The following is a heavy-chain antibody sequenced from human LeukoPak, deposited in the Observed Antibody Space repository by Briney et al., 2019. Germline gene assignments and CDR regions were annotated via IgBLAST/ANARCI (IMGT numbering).Heavy chain of an antibody. D-gene: IGHD6-13*01. Sequence: ASVKVCCKASGYTFTSYGISWVRQAPGQGLEWVGWISAYNGNTNYAQKLQGRVTMTKDTPTSTAYMELRRLRADDTAVYYCARDRGTEAGHGPILRYWGQGTLVTVPS. CDR3: ARDRGTEAGHGPILRY. CDR2: ISAYNGNT. CDR1: GYTFTSYG. V-gene: IGHV1-18*01. J-gene: IGHJ4*02.